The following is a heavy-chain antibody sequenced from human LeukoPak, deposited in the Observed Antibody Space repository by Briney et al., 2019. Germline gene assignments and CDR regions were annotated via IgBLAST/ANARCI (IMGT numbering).Heavy chain of an antibody. CDR3: ARDRGGSSWFYF. CDR1: GGTFSGYA. Sequence: RASVKVSCKASGGTFSGYAINWVRQAPGQGLEWMGVIIPAFGTTNFGPKFQDRVTFTADTSTKTTYMELNSLKSDDTAIYYCARDRGGSSWFYFWGQGTLITISS. CDR2: IIPAFGTT. V-gene: IGHV1-69*06. D-gene: IGHD6-13*01. J-gene: IGHJ4*02.